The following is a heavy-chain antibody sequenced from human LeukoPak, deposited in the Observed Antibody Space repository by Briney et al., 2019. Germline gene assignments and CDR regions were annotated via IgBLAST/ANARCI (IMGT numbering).Heavy chain of an antibody. Sequence: SGTLSLTCTVSGDSINNSRYYWGRIRQPPGKGLEWIGSIHYSGSTYYNPSLKSRVTISVDTSKNHLSLRLRSVTAADTAVYYCERGSIAPDYWGQGILVTVSS. J-gene: IGHJ4*02. V-gene: IGHV4-39*02. D-gene: IGHD6-6*01. CDR3: ERGSIAPDY. CDR1: GDSINNSRYY. CDR2: IHYSGST.